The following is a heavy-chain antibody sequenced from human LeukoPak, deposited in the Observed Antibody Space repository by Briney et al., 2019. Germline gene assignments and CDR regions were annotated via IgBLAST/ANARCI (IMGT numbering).Heavy chain of an antibody. CDR2: TFSGGST. D-gene: IGHD3-10*01. CDR3: ARAPWGSSYGSGSYYWFDP. CDR1: GFTVSSNY. Sequence: GGSLRLSCAASGFTVSSNYMSWVRQAPGKGLEGVSVTFSGGSTYYADSVKGRLTISRDNSKNTLYLQMNSLRDEDTAVYYCARAPWGSSYGSGSYYWFDPWGQGTLVTVSS. V-gene: IGHV3-66*01. J-gene: IGHJ5*02.